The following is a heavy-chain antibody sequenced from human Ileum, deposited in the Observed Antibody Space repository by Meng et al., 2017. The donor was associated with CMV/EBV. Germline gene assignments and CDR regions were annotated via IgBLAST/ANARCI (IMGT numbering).Heavy chain of an antibody. V-gene: IGHV3-20*04. CDR3: VKGATLGVTAPDY. J-gene: IGHJ4*02. Sequence: GGSLKISCAASGFTFDDYGMSWVRQAPGKGLEWVSGINWSGSSTGYADSVKGRFTISRDNAKNSLYLQMNSLRAEDTAVYYCVKGATLGVTAPDYWGQGTLVTVSS. CDR1: GFTFDDYG. D-gene: IGHD3-3*01. CDR2: INWSGSST.